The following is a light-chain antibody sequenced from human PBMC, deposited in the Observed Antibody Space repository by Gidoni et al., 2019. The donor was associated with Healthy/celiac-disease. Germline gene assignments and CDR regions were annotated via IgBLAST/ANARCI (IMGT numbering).Light chain of an antibody. CDR2: DNN. CDR3: GTWDSSLSAVV. V-gene: IGLV1-51*01. CDR1: SSNSGNNY. Sequence: QSVLTQPPSVSAAPGQKVPISCSGSSSNSGNNYVSWYQQLPGTAPKLLIYDNNKRPSGIPDRFSGSKSGTSATLGITGLQTGDEADYYCGTWDSSLSAVVFGGGTKLTVL. J-gene: IGLJ2*01.